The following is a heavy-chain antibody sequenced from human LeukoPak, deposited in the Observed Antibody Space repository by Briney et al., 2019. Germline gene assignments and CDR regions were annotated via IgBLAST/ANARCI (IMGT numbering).Heavy chain of an antibody. CDR2: ISGSGGST. D-gene: IGHD6-6*01. CDR3: ARTVSSSWGFFDS. Sequence: GGSLRLSCAASGFTFSSYAMSWVRQAPGKGLEWVSAISGSGGSTYYADSVKGRFTISRDNSKSTLYLQMNSLRAEDTAVYFCARTVSSSWGFFDSWGQGTLVTVSS. V-gene: IGHV3-23*01. CDR1: GFTFSSYA. J-gene: IGHJ4*02.